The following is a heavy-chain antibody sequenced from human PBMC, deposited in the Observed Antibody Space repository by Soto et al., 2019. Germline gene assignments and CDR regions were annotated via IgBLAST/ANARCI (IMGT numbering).Heavy chain of an antibody. J-gene: IGHJ5*02. Sequence: ASVEVSCKASGYTFTSYDINWVRQATGQGLEWMGWMNPNSGNTGYAQKFQGRVTMTRNTSISTAYMELSSLRSEDTAVYYCASSRYDFWSGRESNWFDPWGQGTLVTVSS. V-gene: IGHV1-8*01. CDR2: MNPNSGNT. D-gene: IGHD3-3*01. CDR1: GYTFTSYD. CDR3: ASSRYDFWSGRESNWFDP.